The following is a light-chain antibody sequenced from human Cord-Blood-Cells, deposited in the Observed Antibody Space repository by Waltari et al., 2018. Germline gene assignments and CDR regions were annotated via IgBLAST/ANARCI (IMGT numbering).Light chain of an antibody. CDR2: DVS. J-gene: IGLJ1*01. CDR3: SSYPSSSTLV. V-gene: IGLV2-14*01. CDR1: SSDVGGYNY. Sequence: QSALTQPASVSGSPGQSITISCTGTSSDVGGYNYVSWYQQHPGKAPKLKIYDVSKRPSGIFNRFSGSKSGNTASLTISGRQAEAEADYYCSSYPSSSTLVFGTGTRVTVL.